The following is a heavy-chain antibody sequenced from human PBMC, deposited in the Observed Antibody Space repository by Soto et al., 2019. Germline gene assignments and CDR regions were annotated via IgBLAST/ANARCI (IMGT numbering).Heavy chain of an antibody. CDR3: ATVDTAMAFDY. CDR2: IYHSGTT. V-gene: IGHV4-38-2*01. J-gene: IGHJ4*02. D-gene: IGHD5-18*01. CDR1: SFSISSGYY. Sequence: PSETLSLTCAVSSFSISSGYYWGWVRQPPGKGLEWIGSIYHSGTTNYSPSLKSRVTISIDTSKNQFSLKLSSVTAADTAVYYCATVDTAMAFDYWGQGTLVTVSS.